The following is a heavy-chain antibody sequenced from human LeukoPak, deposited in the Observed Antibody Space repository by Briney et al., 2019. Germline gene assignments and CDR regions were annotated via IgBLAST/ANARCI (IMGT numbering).Heavy chain of an antibody. Sequence: ASVTVSCTASGYTFTGYYMHWVRQAPGQGLEPMGWINPNSGGTNYAQKFQDRVTMTRDTSISTAYMELSRLRSDDTAVYYCARRVGSTTASNWFDPWGQGTLVTVSS. CDR1: GYTFTGYY. CDR3: ARRVGSTTASNWFDP. J-gene: IGHJ5*02. V-gene: IGHV1-2*02. CDR2: INPNSGGT. D-gene: IGHD1-26*01.